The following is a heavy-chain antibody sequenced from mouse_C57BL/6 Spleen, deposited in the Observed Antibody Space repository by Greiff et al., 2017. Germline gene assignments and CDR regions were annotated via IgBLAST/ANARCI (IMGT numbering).Heavy chain of an antibody. V-gene: IGHV7-3*01. CDR3: ARVYYYGSSYGFDY. D-gene: IGHD1-1*01. CDR1: GFTFTDYY. Sequence: EVQGVESGGGLVQPGGSLSLSCAASGFTFTDYYMSWVRQPPGKALEWLGFIRNKANGYTTEYSASVKGRFTISRDNSQSILYLQMNALRAEDSATYYCARVYYYGSSYGFDYWGQGTTLTVSS. J-gene: IGHJ2*01. CDR2: IRNKANGYTT.